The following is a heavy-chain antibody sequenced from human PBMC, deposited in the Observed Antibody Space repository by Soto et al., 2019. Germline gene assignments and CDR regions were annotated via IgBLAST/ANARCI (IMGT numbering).Heavy chain of an antibody. Sequence: SETLSLTCAVYGGSFSGYYWSWIRQPPGKGLEWIGEINHSGSTNYNPSLKSRVTISVDTSKNRFSLKLSSVTAADMAVYYCARLGYSGYDLVFGDWGQGTLVTVSS. D-gene: IGHD5-12*01. V-gene: IGHV4-34*01. CDR2: INHSGST. CDR1: GGSFSGYY. J-gene: IGHJ4*02. CDR3: ARLGYSGYDLVFGD.